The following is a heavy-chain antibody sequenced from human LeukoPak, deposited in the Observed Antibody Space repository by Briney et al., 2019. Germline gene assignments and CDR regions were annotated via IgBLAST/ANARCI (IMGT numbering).Heavy chain of an antibody. CDR2: INHSGST. V-gene: IGHV4-34*01. CDR1: GGSFSGYY. D-gene: IGHD3-10*01. Sequence: KTSETLSLTCTVYGGSFSGYYWSWIRQPPGKGLEWIGEINHSGSTNYNPSLKSRVTISVDTSKNQFSLKLSSATAADTAVYYCARQTGSGLFSLPGGQGTLVTVSS. J-gene: IGHJ4*02. CDR3: ARQTGSGLFSLP.